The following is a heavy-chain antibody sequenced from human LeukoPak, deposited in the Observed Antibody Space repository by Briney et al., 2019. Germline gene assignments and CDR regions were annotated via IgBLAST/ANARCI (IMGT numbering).Heavy chain of an antibody. J-gene: IGHJ4*02. CDR1: GYTFTSYG. Sequence: GASVKVSCKASGYTFTSYGISWVRQAPGQGLEWMGWISAYNVNTNYAQKLQGRVTMPTDKSTSTAYIELRSLRSDDRSLYHWSRGREYYYILTGYYNGYFFDFWGQGTLVTVSS. V-gene: IGHV1-18*01. D-gene: IGHD3-9*01. CDR3: SRGREYYYILTGYYNGYFFDF. CDR2: ISAYNVNT.